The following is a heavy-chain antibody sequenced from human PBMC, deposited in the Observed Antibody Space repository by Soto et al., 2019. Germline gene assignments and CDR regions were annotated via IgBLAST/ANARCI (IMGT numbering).Heavy chain of an antibody. CDR3: AREARSGYDFFDY. Sequence: SETLSLTCTVSGGSISSGGYYWSWIRQHPGKGPEWIGYIYYSGSTYYNPSLKSRVTISVNTSKNQFSLKLSSVTAADTAVYYCAREARSGYDFFDYWGQGTLVTVSS. J-gene: IGHJ4*02. CDR2: IYYSGST. D-gene: IGHD5-12*01. CDR1: GGSISSGGYY. V-gene: IGHV4-31*03.